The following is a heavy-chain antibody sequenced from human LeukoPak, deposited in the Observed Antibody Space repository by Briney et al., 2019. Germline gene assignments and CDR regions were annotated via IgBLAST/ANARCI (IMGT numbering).Heavy chain of an antibody. V-gene: IGHV1-3*01. D-gene: IGHD2-2*01. CDR2: INAGNGNT. CDR1: GYTFTSYA. Sequence: ASVNVSFKASGYTFTSYAMHWVRQAPGQRREWMGGINAGNGNTKYSQKFQGRVTITRDTSASTAYMELSSLRSEDTAVYYCARDSPLSVVGAAFDIWGQGTLVTVSS. CDR3: ARDSPLSVVGAAFDI. J-gene: IGHJ3*02.